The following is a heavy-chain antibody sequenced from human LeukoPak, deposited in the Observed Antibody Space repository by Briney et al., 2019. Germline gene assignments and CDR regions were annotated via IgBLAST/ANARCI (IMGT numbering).Heavy chain of an antibody. CDR3: AKGWPLIPGYFDS. CDR1: WFTLCNGG. CDR2: IGDSGLST. V-gene: IGHV3-23*01. D-gene: IGHD2-21*01. Sequence: GALGLSCVVSWFTLCNGGHGLVRPAPGEGPPLGSGIGDSGLSTYYADSVKGRFTISRDNSKNTLFLHMNSLRAEDTAIYFCAKGWPLIPGYFDSWGQGTLVAVSS. J-gene: IGHJ4*02.